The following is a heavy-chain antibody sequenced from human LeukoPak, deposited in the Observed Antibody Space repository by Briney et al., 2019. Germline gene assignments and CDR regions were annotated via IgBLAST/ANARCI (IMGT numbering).Heavy chain of an antibody. Sequence: LGGSLRLSCAASGFTFGSYTMNWVRQAPGKGLEWVSSISSSSSYIYYADSVKGRLTISRDNAKNSLYLQMNSLRAEDTAVYYCARDDYYGSGSSWSDYYMDVWGKGTTVTISS. J-gene: IGHJ6*03. CDR2: ISSSSSYI. CDR1: GFTFGSYT. V-gene: IGHV3-21*06. D-gene: IGHD3-10*01. CDR3: ARDDYYGSGSSWSDYYMDV.